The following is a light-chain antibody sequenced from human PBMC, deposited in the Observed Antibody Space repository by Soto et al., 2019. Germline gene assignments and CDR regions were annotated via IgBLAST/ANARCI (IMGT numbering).Light chain of an antibody. CDR3: SSYAGSNNFGV. V-gene: IGLV2-8*01. CDR1: SSDVGDYNY. J-gene: IGLJ2*01. Sequence: QSVLTQPPSVSGSPGQSVTISCTGTSSDVGDYNYVSWYQHQPDKAPKLMIYEVTKRPSGVPDRFSGSKSGNTASLTVSGLQAEDEAYYYCSSYAGSNNFGVFGGGTKVTVL. CDR2: EVT.